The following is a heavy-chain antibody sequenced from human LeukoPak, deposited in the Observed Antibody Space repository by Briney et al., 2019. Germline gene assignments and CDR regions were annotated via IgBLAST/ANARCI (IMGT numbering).Heavy chain of an antibody. CDR1: RFTFSYAW. Sequence: GGSLRLSCAASRFTFSYAWMSWVRQAPGKGLEWVANIKEDGSEKYYLDSVKGRFTISRDNAKNSLHLRINSLRVEDTAVYYCARNSFAELMLLGSAYGMDVWGQGTTVIVSS. V-gene: IGHV3-7*01. CDR2: IKEDGSEK. J-gene: IGHJ6*02. CDR3: ARNSFAELMLLGSAYGMDV. D-gene: IGHD2-8*01.